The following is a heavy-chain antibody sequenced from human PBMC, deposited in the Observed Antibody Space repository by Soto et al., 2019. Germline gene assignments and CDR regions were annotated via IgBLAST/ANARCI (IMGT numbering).Heavy chain of an antibody. CDR1: GGSISSGGYY. J-gene: IGHJ3*02. D-gene: IGHD6-6*01. V-gene: IGHV4-31*03. CDR2: IYYSGST. Sequence: PSETLSLTCTVSGGSISSGGYYWSWIRQHPGKGLEWIGYIYYSGSTYYNPSLKSRVTISVDTSKNQFSLKLSSVTAADTAVYYCARDGIAARPGAFDIWGQGTMVTVSS. CDR3: ARDGIAARPGAFDI.